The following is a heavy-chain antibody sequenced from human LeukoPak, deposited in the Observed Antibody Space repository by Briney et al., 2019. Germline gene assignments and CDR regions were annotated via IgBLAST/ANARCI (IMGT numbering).Heavy chain of an antibody. Sequence: SVKVSCKASGGTFSSYAISWVRQAPGQGLEWMGGIIPIFGTANYAQKFQGRVTITADESTSAAYMELSSLRSEDTAVYYCARTSSSWYSEYFQHWGQGTLVTVSS. CDR1: GGTFSSYA. CDR2: IIPIFGTA. D-gene: IGHD6-13*01. CDR3: ARTSSSWYSEYFQH. J-gene: IGHJ1*01. V-gene: IGHV1-69*13.